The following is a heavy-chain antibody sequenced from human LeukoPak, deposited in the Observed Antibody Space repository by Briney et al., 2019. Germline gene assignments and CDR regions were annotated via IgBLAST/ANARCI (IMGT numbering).Heavy chain of an antibody. J-gene: IGHJ6*03. Sequence: SVKVSCKASGFTLRSAVQWVRQARGQRLEWIGWIVVGSGHTSYAQKFQGKVTITTDMSTNTAYMEMSSLRSEDTAVYYCATGVPAAAYYYYYYMDVWGKGTTVTVSS. V-gene: IGHV1-58*01. CDR1: GFTLRSA. CDR2: IVVGSGHT. D-gene: IGHD2-2*01. CDR3: ATGVPAAAYYYYYYMDV.